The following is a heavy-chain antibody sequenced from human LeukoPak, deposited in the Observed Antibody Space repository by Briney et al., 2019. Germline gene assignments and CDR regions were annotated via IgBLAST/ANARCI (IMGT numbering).Heavy chain of an antibody. V-gene: IGHV1-8*01. D-gene: IGHD3-10*01. CDR2: MNPNSGNT. Sequence: GASVKVSGKASGYTFTSYDINWVRQATGQGLEWMGWMNPNSGNTGYAQKLQGRVTMTRNTSISTAYMELSSLRSEDTAVYYCARGHITMVRGVINRYNWFDPWGQGTLVTVSS. J-gene: IGHJ5*02. CDR1: GYTFTSYD. CDR3: ARGHITMVRGVINRYNWFDP.